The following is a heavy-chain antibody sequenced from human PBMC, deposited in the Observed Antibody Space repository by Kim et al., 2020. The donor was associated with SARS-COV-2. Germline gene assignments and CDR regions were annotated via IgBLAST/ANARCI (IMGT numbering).Heavy chain of an antibody. J-gene: IGHJ6*02. D-gene: IGHD2-21*01. CDR2: ISAYNGNT. V-gene: IGHV1-18*04. Sequence: ASVKVSCKASGYTFTSYGISWVRQAPGQGLEWMGWISAYNGNTNYAQKLQGRVTMTTDTSTSTAYMELRSLRSDDTAVYYCARAGPSLFLEATAYGMDVWGQGTTVTVSS. CDR3: ARAGPSLFLEATAYGMDV. CDR1: GYTFTSYG.